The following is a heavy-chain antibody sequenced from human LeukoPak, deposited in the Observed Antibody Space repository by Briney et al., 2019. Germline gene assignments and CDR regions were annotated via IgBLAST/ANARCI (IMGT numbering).Heavy chain of an antibody. V-gene: IGHV3-11*04. Sequence: GRSVSLLCGVCRLILRDYYMRWMRQAPGKGLQCVSYISSIGSTIYYAESVEGRFTMSRDNAKHSLYVQVKSVSAEDSAVLYCAKESVAGTGYWGQRTPFTVSP. CDR2: ISSIGSTI. CDR3: AKESVAGTGY. CDR1: RLILRDYY. D-gene: IGHD6-19*01. J-gene: IGHJ4*02.